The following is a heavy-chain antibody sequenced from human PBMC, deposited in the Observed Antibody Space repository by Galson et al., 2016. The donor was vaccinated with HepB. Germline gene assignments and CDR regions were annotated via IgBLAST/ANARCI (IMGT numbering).Heavy chain of an antibody. CDR2: IGTAGNT. J-gene: IGHJ6*04. V-gene: IGHV3-13*01. CDR3: ARDGGYSGYDAYGLDV. Sequence: SLRLSCAASGFTFSIYDMHWVRQAPGSGLEWVSVIGTAGNTYSAASVKGRFTISREDAKNSLFLQMNSLTVGETAVYYCARDGGYSGYDAYGLDVWGKGTTVTVSS. CDR1: GFTFSIYD. D-gene: IGHD5-12*01.